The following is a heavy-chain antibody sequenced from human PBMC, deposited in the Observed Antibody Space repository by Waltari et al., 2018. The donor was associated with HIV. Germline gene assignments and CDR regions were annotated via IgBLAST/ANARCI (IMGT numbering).Heavy chain of an antibody. CDR1: GFTFSNYG. Sequence: QVKLVESGGGVVQPGKSVRLSCVASGFTFSNYGMHWVRQAQGKGLEWVAIIWYDGRNKYYADSVKGRFTISRDNSRNTVYLQMDSVKVDDTAVYYCASGYGGRNFDFWGPGTPISVSS. D-gene: IGHD5-18*01. CDR3: ASGYGGRNFDF. CDR2: IWYDGRNK. V-gene: IGHV3-33*01. J-gene: IGHJ4*02.